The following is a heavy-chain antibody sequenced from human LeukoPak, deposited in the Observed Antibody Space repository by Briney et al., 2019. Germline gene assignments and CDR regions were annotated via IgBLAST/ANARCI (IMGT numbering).Heavy chain of an antibody. D-gene: IGHD5-18*01. Sequence: PSETLSLTCTVSGGSISSYYWSWMRQPPGKGLEWIGYIYYSGSTNYNPSLKSRVTISVDTSKNQFSLKLSSVTAADTAVYYCARALWRGYSYGWVDYWGQGTLVTVSS. J-gene: IGHJ4*02. V-gene: IGHV4-59*01. CDR1: GGSISSYY. CDR3: ARALWRGYSYGWVDY. CDR2: IYYSGST.